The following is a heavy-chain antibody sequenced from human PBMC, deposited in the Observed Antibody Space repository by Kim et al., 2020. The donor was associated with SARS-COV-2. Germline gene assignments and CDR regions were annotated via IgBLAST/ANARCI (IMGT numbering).Heavy chain of an antibody. CDR3: AREYYYGSGSSLSWFDP. V-gene: IGHV4-34*01. Sequence: LKRRVTISVDTSKNQFALKLSSVTAADTAVYYCAREYYYGSGSSLSWFDPWGQGTLVTVSS. D-gene: IGHD3-10*01. J-gene: IGHJ5*02.